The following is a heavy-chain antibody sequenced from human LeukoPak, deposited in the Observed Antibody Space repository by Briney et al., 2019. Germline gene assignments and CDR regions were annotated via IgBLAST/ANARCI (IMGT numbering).Heavy chain of an antibody. D-gene: IGHD1-26*01. Sequence: SVKVSCKASGGTFSSYAISWVRQAPGQGLEWMGGIISIFGTANYAQKFQGRVTITADESTSTAYMELSSLRSEDTAVYYCARTIVGGGAFDIWGQGTMVTVSS. J-gene: IGHJ3*02. CDR1: GGTFSSYA. CDR3: ARTIVGGGAFDI. CDR2: IISIFGTA. V-gene: IGHV1-69*13.